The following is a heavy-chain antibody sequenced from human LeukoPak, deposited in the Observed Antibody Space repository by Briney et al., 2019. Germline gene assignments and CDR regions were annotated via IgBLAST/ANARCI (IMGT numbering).Heavy chain of an antibody. Sequence: SETLSLTCTVAGGSISSGSYYWSWIRQPAGKGLERIGRIYTSGSTNYNPSLKSRVTISVDTSKNQFSLKLSSVTAADTAVYYCARAYGSGYYQWSYYYYMDVWGKGTTVTISS. CDR1: GGSISSGSYY. V-gene: IGHV4-61*02. CDR2: IYTSGST. D-gene: IGHD3-10*01. CDR3: ARAYGSGYYQWSYYYYMDV. J-gene: IGHJ6*03.